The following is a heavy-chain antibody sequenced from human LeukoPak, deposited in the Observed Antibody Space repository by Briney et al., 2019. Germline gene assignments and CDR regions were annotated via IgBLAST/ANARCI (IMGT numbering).Heavy chain of an antibody. Sequence: GGSLRLSCAASGFTFSSYWMHWVRQAPGKGLVWVSHINGDGSTTSYADSVKGRFTISRDNAKNTVYLQMNNLRAEDTAVYYCAKGGSSSPRSTFDYWGQGTLLTVSS. J-gene: IGHJ4*02. CDR1: GFTFSSYW. CDR2: INGDGSTT. D-gene: IGHD6-13*01. V-gene: IGHV3-74*01. CDR3: AKGGSSSPRSTFDY.